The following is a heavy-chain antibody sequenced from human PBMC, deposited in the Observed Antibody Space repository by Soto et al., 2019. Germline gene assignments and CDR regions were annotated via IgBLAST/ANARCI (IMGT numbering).Heavy chain of an antibody. J-gene: IGHJ4*02. CDR3: AKDTPYYYDSSGYYTYFDY. CDR2: ISGSGGST. D-gene: IGHD3-22*01. Sequence: GGSLRLSCAASGFTFSSYAMSWVRQAPGKGLERVSAISGSGGSTYYSVSVKGRFTISRDNSKNTLYLQMNSLRAEDTAVYYCAKDTPYYYDSSGYYTYFDYWGQGTLVTVSS. V-gene: IGHV3-23*01. CDR1: GFTFSSYA.